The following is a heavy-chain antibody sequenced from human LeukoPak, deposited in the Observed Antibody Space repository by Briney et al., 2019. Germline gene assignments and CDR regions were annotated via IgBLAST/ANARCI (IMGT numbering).Heavy chain of an antibody. CDR3: ARLGAVAGFNFDY. V-gene: IGHV3-23*01. CDR2: ISGSDGST. J-gene: IGHJ4*02. Sequence: GGSLRLSCAASGFTFSSYAMSWVRQAPGKGLEWVSGISGSDGSTYYADSVKGRFTISRDNAKNSLYLQMNSLRAEDTAVYYCARLGAVAGFNFDYWGQGTLVTVSS. D-gene: IGHD6-19*01. CDR1: GFTFSSYA.